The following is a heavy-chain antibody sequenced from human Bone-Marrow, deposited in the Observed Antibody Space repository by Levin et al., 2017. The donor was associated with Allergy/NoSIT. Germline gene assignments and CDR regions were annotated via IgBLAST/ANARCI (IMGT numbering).Heavy chain of an antibody. D-gene: IGHD6-19*01. V-gene: IGHV3-30*18. CDR3: AKDAVAVHGFLSRFDS. J-gene: IGHJ4*02. CDR1: GFTFTDYG. Sequence: GGSLRLSCAASGFTFTDYGFHWVRQAPGKGLESVAFISYNGNKIYYTDSVKGRFTISRDNSKKTVYLQMNSLRTEDTAVFYCAKDAVAVHGFLSRFDSWGQGTLVTVSS. CDR2: ISYNGNKI.